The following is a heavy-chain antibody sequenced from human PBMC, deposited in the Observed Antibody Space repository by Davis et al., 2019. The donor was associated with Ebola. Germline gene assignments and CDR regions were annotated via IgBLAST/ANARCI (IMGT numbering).Heavy chain of an antibody. CDR3: VKKGRLVPGDSWFDA. V-gene: IGHV3-23*01. D-gene: IGHD1-1*01. CDR2: ITGSSDLT. Sequence: GESLKISCAASGFTFSSYALNWVRQAPGKGPEWVSGITGSSDLTTYADSVKGRFTISRDNSKNTLYLQMNDLRVEDTAVYHCVKKGRLVPGDSWFDAWGQGTLVTVSS. J-gene: IGHJ5*02. CDR1: GFTFSSYA.